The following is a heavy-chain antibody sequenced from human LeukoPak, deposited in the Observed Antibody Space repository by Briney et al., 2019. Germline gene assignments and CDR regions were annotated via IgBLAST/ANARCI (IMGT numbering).Heavy chain of an antibody. J-gene: IGHJ5*02. CDR3: AKDRWWELLRPPFDNWFDP. Sequence: PGGSLRLSCAASGFTFSSYGVSWVRQAPGKGLEWVSAISGSGGSIYYADSVKGLFTISRDNSKNTLYLQMNSLRAEDTAVYYCAKDRWWELLRPPFDNWFDPWGQGTLVTVSS. D-gene: IGHD1-26*01. CDR2: ISGSGGSI. V-gene: IGHV3-23*01. CDR1: GFTFSSYG.